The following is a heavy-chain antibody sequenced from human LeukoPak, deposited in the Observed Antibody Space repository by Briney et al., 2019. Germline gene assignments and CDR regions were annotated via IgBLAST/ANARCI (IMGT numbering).Heavy chain of an antibody. CDR3: AKHATVTTRNWFDP. V-gene: IGHV3-23*01. D-gene: IGHD4-17*01. Sequence: GGSLRLSCAASGFTFSMHAMSWVRQAPGKGLEWVSAISGSGGSTSYADSVKGRFTISRDNSKSTLYLQMNSLRAEDTAVYYCAKHATVTTRNWFDPWGQGTLVTVSS. CDR1: GFTFSMHA. J-gene: IGHJ5*02. CDR2: ISGSGGST.